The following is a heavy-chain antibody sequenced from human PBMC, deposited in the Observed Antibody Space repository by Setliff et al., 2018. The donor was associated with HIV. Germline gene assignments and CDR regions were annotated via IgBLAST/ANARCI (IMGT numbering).Heavy chain of an antibody. Sequence: PSETLSLTCTVSGYSISSGYYWGWIRQPPGKGLEWIGNIYHSGSTDYNPSLKSRVTISVDTSKNQFSLKLSSVTAADTAVYYCARQAIFGYYDSSGYLDYWGQGTLVTVSS. J-gene: IGHJ4*02. CDR1: GYSISSGYY. CDR2: IYHSGST. V-gene: IGHV4-38-2*02. D-gene: IGHD3-22*01. CDR3: ARQAIFGYYDSSGYLDY.